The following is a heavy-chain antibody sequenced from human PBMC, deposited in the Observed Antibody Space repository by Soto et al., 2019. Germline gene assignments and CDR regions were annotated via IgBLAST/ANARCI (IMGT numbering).Heavy chain of an antibody. J-gene: IGHJ6*03. V-gene: IGHV3-15*01. CDR1: GFTFSNAW. CDR2: IKSKTDGGTT. Sequence: GGSLRLSCAASGFTFSNAWMSWVRQAPGKGLEWVGRIKSKTDGGTTDYAAPVKGRFTISRDDSKNTLYLQMNSLKTEDTAVYYCTTGGPPPSYGDYDYYYYYMDVWGKGTTVTVSS. CDR3: TTGGPPPSYGDYDYYYYYMDV. D-gene: IGHD4-17*01.